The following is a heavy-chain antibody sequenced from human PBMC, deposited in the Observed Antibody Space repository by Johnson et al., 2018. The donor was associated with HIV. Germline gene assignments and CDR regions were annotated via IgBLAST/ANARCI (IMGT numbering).Heavy chain of an antibody. J-gene: IGHJ3*02. CDR2: IYSGGRT. CDR3: ARDRRYYDSSGYYHDAFDI. CDR1: GFTVSSNY. V-gene: IGHV3-53*01. Sequence: VQLVESGGGLIQPGGSLRLSCAASGFTVSSNYMSWVRQAPGKGLEWVSGIYSGGRTYYADSVEGRFTISRDNSKNTLYLQMTSLRAEDTAVYFCARDRRYYDSSGYYHDAFDIWGQGTMVTVSS. D-gene: IGHD3-22*01.